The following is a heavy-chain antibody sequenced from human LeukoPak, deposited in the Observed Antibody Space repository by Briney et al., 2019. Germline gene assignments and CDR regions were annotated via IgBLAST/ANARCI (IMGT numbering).Heavy chain of an antibody. D-gene: IGHD2-15*01. CDR2: CFYSGST. V-gene: IGHV4-39*02. CDR1: GGSISSSTYY. J-gene: IGHJ6*02. CDR3: ARDSEHCSGGSCSPRSYYYYGMDV. Sequence: SETLSLTCTVSGGSISSSTYYWGWIRQPPGEGLEWIGSCFYSGSTYYNPSLKSRLTMSVDTSNDQFSLKLMSVTAADTAVCYCARDSEHCSGGSCSPRSYYYYGMDVWGQGTTVTVS.